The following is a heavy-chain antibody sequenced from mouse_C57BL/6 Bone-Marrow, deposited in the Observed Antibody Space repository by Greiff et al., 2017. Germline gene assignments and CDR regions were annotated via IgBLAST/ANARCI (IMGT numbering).Heavy chain of an antibody. J-gene: IGHJ4*01. Sequence: VHVKQSGAELVKPGASVKLSCTASGFNIKDYYMHWVKQRTEQGLEWIGRIDPEDGETKYAPKFQGKATITADTSSNTAYLQLSSLTSEDTAVYYCARSPDYDVLYYYAMDYWGQGTSVTVSS. CDR1: GFNIKDYY. D-gene: IGHD2-4*01. V-gene: IGHV14-2*01. CDR2: IDPEDGET. CDR3: ARSPDYDVLYYYAMDY.